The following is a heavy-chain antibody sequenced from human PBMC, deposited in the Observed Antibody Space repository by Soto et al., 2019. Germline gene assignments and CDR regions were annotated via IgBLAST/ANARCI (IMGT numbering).Heavy chain of an antibody. CDR3: ARKPPSAIQGWAFGMDV. Sequence: EVQLVETGGSLIQSGGSLRLSCAASGFTVADNYMIWVRQPPGKGLEWVSTTFSGGTTHYASSVKGRCTVSRDISKNKIYLQMNNLRAEDTALYYCARKPPSAIQGWAFGMDVWGQWTTVSVSS. D-gene: IGHD2-2*01. CDR2: TFSGGTT. CDR1: GFTVADNY. J-gene: IGHJ6*02. V-gene: IGHV3-53*02.